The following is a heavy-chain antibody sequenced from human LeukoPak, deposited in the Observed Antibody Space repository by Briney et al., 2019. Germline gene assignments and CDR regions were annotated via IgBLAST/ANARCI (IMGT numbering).Heavy chain of an antibody. D-gene: IGHD2-15*01. J-gene: IGHJ5*02. CDR3: ARQVPGCSGGSCYSGWFDP. Sequence: GESLKISCNGSGYXFASYWIGWVRPMPGKGLEWMGIIYPGDSDTRYSPSFQGQVTISADKSISTAYLQWSSLKASDTAMYYCARQVPGCSGGSCYSGWFDPWGQGTLVTVSS. V-gene: IGHV5-51*01. CDR1: GYXFASYW. CDR2: IYPGDSDT.